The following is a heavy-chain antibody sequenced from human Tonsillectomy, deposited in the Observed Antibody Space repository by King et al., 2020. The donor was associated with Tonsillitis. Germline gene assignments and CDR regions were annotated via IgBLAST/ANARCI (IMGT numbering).Heavy chain of an antibody. CDR3: AAGQQPMGLDC. Sequence: VQLQESGPGLVKPSQTLSLTCSVSGESIRSGRHYWSWIRQPAGKGLEWSGRMYTNGETNYTPSLKSRVTISLDTSKNQFSLYLTSVTATDTAVYYCAAGQQPMGLDCWGQGTLVTVSS. CDR2: MYTNGET. D-gene: IGHD3-16*01. CDR1: GESIRSGRHY. J-gene: IGHJ4*02. V-gene: IGHV4-61*02.